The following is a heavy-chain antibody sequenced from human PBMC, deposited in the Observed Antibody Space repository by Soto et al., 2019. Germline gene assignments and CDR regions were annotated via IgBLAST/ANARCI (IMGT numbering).Heavy chain of an antibody. CDR1: GFTFSDYY. CDR2: ISSSGSTI. V-gene: IGHV3-11*01. Sequence: GGSLRLSCAASGFTFSDYYMSWIRQAPGKGLEWVSYISSSGSTIYYADSVKGRFTISRDNAKNSLYLQMNSLRAEGTAVYYCARGDTMIVVDHDYWGQGTLVTVSS. CDR3: ARGDTMIVVDHDY. D-gene: IGHD3-22*01. J-gene: IGHJ4*02.